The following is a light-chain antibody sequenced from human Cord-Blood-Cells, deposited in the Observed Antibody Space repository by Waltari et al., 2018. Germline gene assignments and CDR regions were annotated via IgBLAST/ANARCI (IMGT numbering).Light chain of an antibody. CDR1: QSVSSSY. CDR3: QQYGSSPWT. CDR2: GAS. J-gene: IGKJ1*01. Sequence: EIVLTQSPGTLSLSPGERATLSCRASQSVSSSYLAWYQQKPGQAPRLLIYGASSRATGSPDRCSGSGSGTDFTLTISRREPEDFAVYYCQQYGSSPWTFGQGTKVEIK. V-gene: IGKV3-20*01.